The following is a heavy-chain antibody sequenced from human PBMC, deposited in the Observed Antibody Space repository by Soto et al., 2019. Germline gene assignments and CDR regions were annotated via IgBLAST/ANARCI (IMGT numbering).Heavy chain of an antibody. V-gene: IGHV3-23*01. CDR2: ISGSGSST. D-gene: IGHD4-4*01. CDR1: GFTFSSYA. Sequence: GGSLRLSCAASGFTFSSYAMSWVRQAPGKGLEWVSAISGSGSSTYYADSVKGRFTISRDNSKNTLYMQMNSLRAEDTAVYYCAKDPRTGNPPYGMDVWGQGTTVTVSS. CDR3: AKDPRTGNPPYGMDV. J-gene: IGHJ6*02.